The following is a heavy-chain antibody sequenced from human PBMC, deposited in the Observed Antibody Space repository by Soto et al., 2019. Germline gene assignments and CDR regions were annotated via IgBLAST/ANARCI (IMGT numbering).Heavy chain of an antibody. D-gene: IGHD2-15*01. V-gene: IGHV1-69*12. Sequence: QVQLVQSGAEVKKPGSSVKVSCKSSGGTFSTYAISWVRQAPGQGLEWMGGIIPIFGTANYAQKFQGRVTITADESTTTAYMEVISLRSEDTAVSYCARDEMVVATGSRTWHYYYGMDVWGQGTTVTVSS. J-gene: IGHJ6*02. CDR2: IIPIFGTA. CDR1: GGTFSTYA. CDR3: ARDEMVVATGSRTWHYYYGMDV.